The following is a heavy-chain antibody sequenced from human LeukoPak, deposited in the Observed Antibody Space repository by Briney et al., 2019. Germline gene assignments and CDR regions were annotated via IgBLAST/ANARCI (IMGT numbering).Heavy chain of an antibody. CDR1: GFTFNSYD. J-gene: IGHJ6*02. D-gene: IGHD1-26*01. V-gene: IGHV3-13*01. Sequence: GGSLRLSCAASGFTFNSYDMHWVRQATGKGLEWVSAIGTAGDTYYSGFVKGRFTISRENAKNSLYLQMNSLRAGDTAVYYCARSYLFYYGMDVWGQGTTVTVSS. CDR3: ARSYLFYYGMDV. CDR2: IGTAGDT.